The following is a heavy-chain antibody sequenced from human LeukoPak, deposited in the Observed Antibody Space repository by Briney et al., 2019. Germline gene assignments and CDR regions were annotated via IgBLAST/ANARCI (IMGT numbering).Heavy chain of an antibody. CDR3: AKVDYWSPENYFDS. D-gene: IGHD1-1*01. CDR2: ITDEADT. V-gene: IGHV3-23*01. CDR1: GFPFRSYG. J-gene: IGHJ4*02. Sequence: GGSLRLSCVASGFPFRSYGMTWVRQTPGKGLESVSVITDEADTYYADSVKGSFTISRDNSQNTVFLQMNSLRAEDTAVYYCAKVDYWSPENYFDSWGQGILVTVSS.